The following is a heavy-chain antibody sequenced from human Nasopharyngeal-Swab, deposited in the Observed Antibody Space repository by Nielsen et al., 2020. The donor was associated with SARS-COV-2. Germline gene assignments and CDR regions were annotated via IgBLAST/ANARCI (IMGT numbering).Heavy chain of an antibody. CDR1: GYTFTSYA. J-gene: IGHJ4*02. D-gene: IGHD5-24*01. CDR3: ARDGYNWGFDY. V-gene: IGHV1-3*01. Sequence: SVKVSCKASGYTFTSYAMHWVRQAPGQRLEWMGWINAGNGKTKSSQKFQGRATITRDTSASTAYMELSSLRSEDTAVYYCARDGYNWGFDYWGQGTLVSVSS. CDR2: INAGNGKT.